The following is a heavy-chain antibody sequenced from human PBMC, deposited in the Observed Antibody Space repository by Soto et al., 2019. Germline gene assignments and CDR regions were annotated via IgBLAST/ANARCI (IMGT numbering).Heavy chain of an antibody. CDR1: GYSFTSYW. CDR2: IYPGDSDT. V-gene: IGHV5-51*01. Sequence: GESLKISCKGSGYSFTSYWIGWVRQMPGKGLEWMGIIYPGDSDTRYSPSFQGQVTISADKSIRTAYLQWSSLKASDTAMYYCARHSRGLDISTGYGLKQRFGYYYGIDAWGLGTTVTGS. J-gene: IGHJ6*02. CDR3: ARHSRGLDISTGYGLKQRFGYYYGIDA. D-gene: IGHD3-9*01.